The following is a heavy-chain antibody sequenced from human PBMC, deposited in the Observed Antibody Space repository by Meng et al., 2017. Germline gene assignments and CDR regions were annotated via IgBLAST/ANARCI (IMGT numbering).Heavy chain of an antibody. CDR2: ISGSGGST. Sequence: EVQLVERGGGWVQPGGSLRLSCAASGLTFSSYAMSWVRQAPGKGLEWVSAISGSGGSTNYPDSVKGRFTISRDNSKNTLYLQMNSLRAEDTAVYYCAKEGVGPSPGWYFDLWGRGTLVTVSS. CDR3: AKEGVGPSPGWYFDL. J-gene: IGHJ2*01. V-gene: IGHV3-23*04. D-gene: IGHD1-26*01. CDR1: GLTFSSYA.